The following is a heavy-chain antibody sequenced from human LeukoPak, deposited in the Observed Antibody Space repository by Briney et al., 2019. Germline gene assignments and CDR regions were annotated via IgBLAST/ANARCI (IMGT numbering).Heavy chain of an antibody. Sequence: SVKVSCKASGGTFSSYAISWVRQAPGQGLEWMGGITPIFGTANYAQKFQGRVTITADESTSTAYMELSSLRSEDTAVYYCARAPAQEMATIVYWGQGTLVTVSS. CDR3: ARAPAQEMATIVY. D-gene: IGHD5-24*01. V-gene: IGHV1-69*13. J-gene: IGHJ4*02. CDR2: ITPIFGTA. CDR1: GGTFSSYA.